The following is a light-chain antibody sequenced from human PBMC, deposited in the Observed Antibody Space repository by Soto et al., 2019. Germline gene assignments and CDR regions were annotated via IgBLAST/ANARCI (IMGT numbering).Light chain of an antibody. CDR3: SSCRGSDII. CDR2: EVS. J-gene: IGLJ2*01. Sequence: QSALNQPPSASGSPGQSVTISCTGTSSDVGSCNSVSWYQQHPGKVPKLLISEVSKRPSGVPDRFSGSKSGNTASLTVSGLQAEDEADYYCSSCRGSDIIFGGGTKLTVL. CDR1: SSDVGSCNS. V-gene: IGLV2-8*01.